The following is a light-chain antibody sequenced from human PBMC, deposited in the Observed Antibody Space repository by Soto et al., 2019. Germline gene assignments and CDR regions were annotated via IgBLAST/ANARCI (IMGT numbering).Light chain of an antibody. J-gene: IGKJ5*01. CDR1: QGISNS. V-gene: IGKV1-27*01. CDR2: AAS. CDR3: QKYERAPSIA. Sequence: DIQMTQSPSSLSASVGDRVTITCRASQGISNSVAWYQQRPGKSPKLLIYAASTLQSGVPSRFSGSGSGTDFTLTISSLQPEDVATYYCQKYERAPSIAFGQGTRLEIK.